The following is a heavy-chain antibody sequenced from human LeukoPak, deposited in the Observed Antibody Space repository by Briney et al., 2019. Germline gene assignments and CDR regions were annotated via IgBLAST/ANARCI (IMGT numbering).Heavy chain of an antibody. CDR1: GGSFSGYY. CDR3: ARARCSGGSCYSPIRGYYYYMDV. V-gene: IGHV4-34*01. J-gene: IGHJ6*03. Sequence: SETLSLTCAVYGGSFSGYYWSWIRQPPGKGLEWIGEINHSGSTNYNPSLKSRVTISVDTSKNQFSLKLSSVTAADTAVYYCARARCSGGSCYSPIRGYYYYMDVWGKGTTVTVSS. D-gene: IGHD2-15*01. CDR2: INHSGST.